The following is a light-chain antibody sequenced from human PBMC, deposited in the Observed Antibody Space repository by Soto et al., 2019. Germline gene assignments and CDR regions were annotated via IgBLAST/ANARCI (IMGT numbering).Light chain of an antibody. Sequence: QSALTQPRSVSGSLGQSVTISCTGTSSDVGDYNYVSWYQHRAGKAPKLMIYDVTKRPSGVPDRFSGSKSGSTASLTISGLQADDEADYYCCSYADRYTYVFGTGTKVTVL. CDR3: CSYADRYTYV. CDR1: SSDVGDYNY. CDR2: DVT. J-gene: IGLJ1*01. V-gene: IGLV2-11*01.